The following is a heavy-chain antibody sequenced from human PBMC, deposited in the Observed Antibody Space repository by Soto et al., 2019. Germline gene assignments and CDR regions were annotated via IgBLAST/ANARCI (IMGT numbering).Heavy chain of an antibody. D-gene: IGHD3-9*01. CDR2: INSDGSSK. Sequence: EVQLVESGGGLVQPGGSLRLSCAASGFTFSSYWMHWVRQAPGKGLAWVSRINSDGSSKSYADSVKGRCTISRDNAKNTLYLEMNSLSDEDTAVYYCASLSVDTPRPDYWGQGTLVTVSS. J-gene: IGHJ4*02. V-gene: IGHV3-74*01. CDR1: GFTFSSYW. CDR3: ASLSVDTPRPDY.